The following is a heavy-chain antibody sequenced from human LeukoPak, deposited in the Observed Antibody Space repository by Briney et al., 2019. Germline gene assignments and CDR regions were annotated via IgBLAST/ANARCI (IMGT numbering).Heavy chain of an antibody. V-gene: IGHV1-69*06. CDR1: GYTFTGYY. D-gene: IGHD6-13*01. CDR2: IIPIFGTT. Sequence: SVKVSCKASGYTFTGYYMHWVRQAPAQGLEWMGGIIPIFGTTNYAQRFQGRVTITADKSTSTAYMELSSLRSEDTAVYYCARARDSSSWYFPLDYYYYMDVWGKGTTVTVSS. CDR3: ARARDSSSWYFPLDYYYYMDV. J-gene: IGHJ6*03.